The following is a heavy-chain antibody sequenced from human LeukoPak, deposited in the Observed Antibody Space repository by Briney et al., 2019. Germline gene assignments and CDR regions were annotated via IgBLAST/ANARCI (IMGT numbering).Heavy chain of an antibody. V-gene: IGHV5-51*01. CDR2: IYPGDSDT. CDR3: ARKWIQLWTPYNWFDP. D-gene: IGHD5-18*01. Sequence: PGESLKISCKGSGYSFTSYWIGWVRQMPGKGLEWMGIIYPGDSDTRYSPSFQGQVTISADKSISTAYLQWSSLKASDTAMYYCARKWIQLWTPYNWFDPWGQGTLVTVSS. J-gene: IGHJ5*02. CDR1: GYSFTSYW.